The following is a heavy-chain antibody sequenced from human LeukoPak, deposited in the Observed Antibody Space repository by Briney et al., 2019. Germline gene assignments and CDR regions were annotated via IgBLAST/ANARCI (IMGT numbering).Heavy chain of an antibody. D-gene: IGHD4-17*01. J-gene: IGHJ4*02. CDR1: GGSISSSSYY. V-gene: IGHV4-39*07. Sequence: SETLSLTCTVSGGSISSSSYYWGWIRQPPGKGLEWIGSIYYSGSTYYNPSLKSRVTISVDTSKNQFSLKLSSVTAADTAVYYCARAPYGTLFDYWGQGTLVTVSS. CDR2: IYYSGST. CDR3: ARAPYGTLFDY.